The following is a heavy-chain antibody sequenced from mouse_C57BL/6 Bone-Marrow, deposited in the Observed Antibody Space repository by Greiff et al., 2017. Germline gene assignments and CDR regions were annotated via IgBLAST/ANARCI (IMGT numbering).Heavy chain of an antibody. CDR2: MHPNGGSP. D-gene: IGHD2-4*01. Sequence: QVQLQQPGAELVKPGASVKLSCKASGYTFTNYWMHWVKQRPGQGLEWIGMMHPNGGSPDYNEKFKGEATLSVDKSSRTAYMELSSLTSEDSAVYYCASSYDYDAYTMDYGGQGTSATVSA. CDR1: GYTFTNYW. J-gene: IGHJ4*01. V-gene: IGHV1-64*01. CDR3: ASSYDYDAYTMDY.